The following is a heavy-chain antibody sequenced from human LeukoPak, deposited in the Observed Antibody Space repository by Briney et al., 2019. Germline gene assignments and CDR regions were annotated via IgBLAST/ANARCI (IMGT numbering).Heavy chain of an antibody. CDR1: GYTFTSYD. CDR3: ARGRDSNYRSGGWFDP. J-gene: IGHJ5*02. D-gene: IGHD4-11*01. CDR2: MNPNSGNT. Sequence: ASVKVSCKASGYTFTSYDINWVRQATGQGLEWMGWMNPNSGNTGYAQKFQGRVTMTRNTSISTAYMELSSLRSEDTAVYYCARGRDSNYRSGGWFDPWGQGTLVTVSS. V-gene: IGHV1-8*01.